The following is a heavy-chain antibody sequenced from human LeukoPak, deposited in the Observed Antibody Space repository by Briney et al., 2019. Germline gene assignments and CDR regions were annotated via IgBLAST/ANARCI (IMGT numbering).Heavy chain of an antibody. CDR2: ISGSGGST. V-gene: IGHV3-23*01. J-gene: IGHJ4*02. CDR1: GFTFNSYW. CDR3: AKDQNYYDSSGSFDY. Sequence: GGSLRLSCAASGFTFNSYWMSWVRQAPGKGLEWVSAISGSGGSTYYADSVKGRFTISRDNSKNTLYLQMNSLRAEDTAVYYCAKDQNYYDSSGSFDYWGQGTLVTVSS. D-gene: IGHD3-22*01.